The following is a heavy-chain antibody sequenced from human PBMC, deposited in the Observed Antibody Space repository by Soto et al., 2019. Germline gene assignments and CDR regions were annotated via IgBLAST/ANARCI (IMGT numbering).Heavy chain of an antibody. Sequence: EVQLVESGGGLVKPGGSLRLSCAASGFTFTRYSMNWVRQAPGKGLEWVSSISSTTNYIYYADSMKGRFTISRDNAKNSLYLEMTSPRADDTAVYFCARESEDFTSNFDYSCQRTLVTVSS. V-gene: IGHV3-21*06. J-gene: IGHJ4*02. CDR3: ARESEDFTSNFDY. CDR1: GFTFTRYS. CDR2: ISSTTNYI.